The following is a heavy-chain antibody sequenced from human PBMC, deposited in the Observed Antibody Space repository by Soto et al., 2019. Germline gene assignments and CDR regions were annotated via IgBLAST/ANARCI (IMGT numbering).Heavy chain of an antibody. CDR1: GFTFSSYA. V-gene: IGHV3-30-3*01. D-gene: IGHD1-26*01. CDR2: ISYDGSNK. Sequence: RGSLRLSCAASGFTFSSYAMHWVRQAPGKGLEWVAVISYDGSNKYYADSVKGRFTISRDNSKNTLYLQMNSLRAEDTAVYYCARDRENDYYPRTFDYWGQGTLVTVSS. J-gene: IGHJ4*02. CDR3: ARDRENDYYPRTFDY.